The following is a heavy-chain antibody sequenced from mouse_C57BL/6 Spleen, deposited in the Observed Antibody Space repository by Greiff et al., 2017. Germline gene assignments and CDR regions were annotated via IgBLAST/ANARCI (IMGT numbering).Heavy chain of an antibody. CDR3: ARSGDYYEAMDY. J-gene: IGHJ4*01. V-gene: IGHV1-69*01. D-gene: IGHD1-1*01. CDR1: GYTFTSYW. Sequence: QVQLQQPGAELVMPGASVKLSCKASGYTFTSYWMHWVKQRPGQGLEWIGEIDPSDSYTNYNQKFKGKSTLTVDKSSSTAYMQLSSLTSEDSAVYYCARSGDYYEAMDYWGQGTSVTVSS. CDR2: IDPSDSYT.